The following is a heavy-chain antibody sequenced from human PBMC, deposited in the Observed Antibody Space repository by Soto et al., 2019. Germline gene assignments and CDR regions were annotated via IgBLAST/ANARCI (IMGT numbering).Heavy chain of an antibody. CDR1: GYTFTSYY. CDR2: LSPSGGST. V-gene: IGHV1-46*01. CDR3: ARDPAYYYGMDV. Sequence: ASVKVSCKASGYTFTSYYVHWVRQAPGQGLEWMGILSPSGGSTTYAQKFQGRVTMTRDTSTSTVYMELSSLRSEDTAVYYCARDPAYYYGMDVWGQGTTVTVSS. J-gene: IGHJ6*02.